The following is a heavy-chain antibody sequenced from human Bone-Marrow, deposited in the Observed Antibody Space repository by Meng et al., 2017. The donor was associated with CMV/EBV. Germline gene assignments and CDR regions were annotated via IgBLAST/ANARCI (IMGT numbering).Heavy chain of an antibody. Sequence: GGSLRLSCAASGFTFSDYYMSWIRQAPGKGLEWVSYISSSGSTIYYADSVKGRFTISRDNAKNSLYLQMNSLRAEDTAVYYCARPITKRDYGGNFGPYQKDYWGQGTLVTVSS. CDR3: ARPITKRDYGGNFGPYQKDY. CDR1: GFTFSDYY. D-gene: IGHD4-23*01. CDR2: ISSSGSTI. J-gene: IGHJ4*02. V-gene: IGHV3-11*01.